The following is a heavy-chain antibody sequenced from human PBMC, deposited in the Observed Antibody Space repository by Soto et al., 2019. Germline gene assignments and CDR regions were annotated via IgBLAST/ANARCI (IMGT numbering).Heavy chain of an antibody. CDR1: GGTFSSYA. J-gene: IGHJ6*02. Sequence: SVKVSCKASGGTFSSYAISWVRQAPGQGLEWMGGIIPIFGTANYAQKFQGRVTITADESTSTAYMELSSLRSEDTAVYYCARPNGSGSYYWGRDAPRYGMDVWGQ. CDR2: IIPIFGTA. V-gene: IGHV1-69*13. D-gene: IGHD3-10*01. CDR3: ARPNGSGSYYWGRDAPRYGMDV.